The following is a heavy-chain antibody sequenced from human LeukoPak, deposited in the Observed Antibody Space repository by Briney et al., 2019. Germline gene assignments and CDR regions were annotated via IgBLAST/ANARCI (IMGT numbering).Heavy chain of an antibody. Sequence: SETLSLTCAVYGGSFSGYYWSWIRQPPGKGLEWIGEINHSGSTNYNPSLKSRVTISVDTSKNQFSLKLSSVTAADTAVYYCARGGVAAAGTHNWFDPWGQGTLVTVSS. CDR2: INHSGST. J-gene: IGHJ5*02. CDR1: GGSFSGYY. CDR3: ARGGVAAAGTHNWFDP. V-gene: IGHV4-34*01. D-gene: IGHD6-13*01.